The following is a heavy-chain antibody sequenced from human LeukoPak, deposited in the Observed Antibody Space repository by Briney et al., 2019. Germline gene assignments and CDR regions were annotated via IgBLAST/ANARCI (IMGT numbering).Heavy chain of an antibody. D-gene: IGHD5-24*01. V-gene: IGHV3-48*01. Sequence: PGGSLRLSCAASGFTFSSYSMNWVRQAPGKGLEWVSYISTSGGTIYYADSVKGRFTISRDNAKNSLYLQMHSLSAEDTAVYYCARDGGNNWYGAFDIWGQGTMVTVPS. CDR3: ARDGGNNWYGAFDI. CDR1: GFTFSSYS. J-gene: IGHJ3*02. CDR2: ISTSGGTI.